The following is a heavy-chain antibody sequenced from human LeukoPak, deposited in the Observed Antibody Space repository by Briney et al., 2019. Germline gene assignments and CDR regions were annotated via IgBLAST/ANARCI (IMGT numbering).Heavy chain of an antibody. CDR3: ARDGSDSGHSIDY. Sequence: GGSLRLSCAASGFTFSSYAMHWVRQAPGKGLEWVAVISYDGSNKYYADSVKGRFTISRDNSKNTLYLQMNSLRAEDTAVYYCARDGSDSGHSIDYWGQGTLVTVSS. CDR2: ISYDGSNK. CDR1: GFTFSSYA. D-gene: IGHD5-12*01. J-gene: IGHJ4*02. V-gene: IGHV3-30*04.